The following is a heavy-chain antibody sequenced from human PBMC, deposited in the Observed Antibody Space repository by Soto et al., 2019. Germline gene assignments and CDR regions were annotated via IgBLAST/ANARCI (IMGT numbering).Heavy chain of an antibody. CDR3: ARYAAEVNTFFDY. J-gene: IGHJ4*02. D-gene: IGHD4-4*01. CDR2: ISGSSASK. CDR1: GFIFNDYY. Sequence: QVQLVESGGGLVKPGGSLTLSCAASGFIFNDYYMSWIRQAPGKGLEWVSIISGSSASKKYADSGKGRFTISRDNAKKSLYLEMNSLRAEDTAVYYCARYAAEVNTFFDYWGQGTLVTVSS. V-gene: IGHV3-11*06.